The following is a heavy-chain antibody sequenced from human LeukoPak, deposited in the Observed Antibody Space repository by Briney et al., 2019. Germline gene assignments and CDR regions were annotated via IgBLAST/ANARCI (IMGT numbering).Heavy chain of an antibody. D-gene: IGHD6-13*01. V-gene: IGHV1-2*02. Sequence: GASVKVSCKASGYTFTGYYMHWVRQAPGQGLEWMGWINPNSGGTNYAQKLQGRVTMTTDTSTSTAYMELRSLRSDDTAVYYCARDPEDSSSWLSYYYYGMDVWGQGTTVTVSS. CDR3: ARDPEDSSSWLSYYYYGMDV. CDR1: GYTFTGYY. CDR2: INPNSGGT. J-gene: IGHJ6*02.